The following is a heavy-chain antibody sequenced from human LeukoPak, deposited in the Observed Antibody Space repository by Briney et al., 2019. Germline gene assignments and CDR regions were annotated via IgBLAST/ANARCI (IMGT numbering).Heavy chain of an antibody. Sequence: SVKVSXXVSXYTXXELSMHWVRQAPGKGLEWMGGFDPEDGETIYAQKFQGRVTMTEDTSTDTAYMELSSLRSEDTAVYYCATGDYYDSSGYRWGQGTLVTVSS. V-gene: IGHV1-24*01. CDR1: XYTXXELS. CDR3: ATGDYYDSSGYR. CDR2: FDPEDGET. J-gene: IGHJ5*02. D-gene: IGHD3-22*01.